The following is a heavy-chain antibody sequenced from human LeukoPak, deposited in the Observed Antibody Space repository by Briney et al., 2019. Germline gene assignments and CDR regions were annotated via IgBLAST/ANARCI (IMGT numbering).Heavy chain of an antibody. V-gene: IGHV3-15*01. CDR3: TTDLSYYDILTGSEY. D-gene: IGHD3-9*01. J-gene: IGHJ4*02. CDR2: IKSKTDGGTT. CDR1: GFTFSSYE. Sequence: GGSLRLSCAASGFTFSSYEMNWVRQAPGKGLEWVGLIKSKTDGGTTDYAAPVKGRFTISRDDSKNTLYLQMNSLKTEDTAVYYCTTDLSYYDILTGSEYWGQGTLVTVSS.